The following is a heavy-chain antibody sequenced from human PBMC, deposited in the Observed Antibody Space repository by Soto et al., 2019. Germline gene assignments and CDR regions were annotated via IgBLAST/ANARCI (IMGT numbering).Heavy chain of an antibody. Sequence: SETRSLTCTVSGGTISNYYWSWLRQPPGKGLEWMGYMYYSGSTKYNPSLKSRVTISVGTSKNQFFLKLNSVTAADTAVYYCTRVGGYYGDYPNFDYWGQGTLVTVSS. CDR3: TRVGGYYGDYPNFDY. J-gene: IGHJ4*02. CDR1: GGTISNYY. CDR2: MYYSGST. V-gene: IGHV4-59*01. D-gene: IGHD4-17*01.